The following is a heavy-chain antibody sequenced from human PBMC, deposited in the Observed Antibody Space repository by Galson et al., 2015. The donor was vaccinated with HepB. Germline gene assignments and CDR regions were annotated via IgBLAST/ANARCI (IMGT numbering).Heavy chain of an antibody. V-gene: IGHV3-74*01. J-gene: IGHJ4*02. CDR1: GISFSRSW. CDR2: INSDGTST. D-gene: IGHD3-16*01. CDR3: VRDLGGTATADY. Sequence: SLRLSCAASGISFSRSWMHWVRQAPGKGLVWVSRINSDGTSTGYADSVKGRFTISRDNAKNTLFLQMNSLTAEDTAVYYCVRDLGGTATADYWGQGTLVTVSS.